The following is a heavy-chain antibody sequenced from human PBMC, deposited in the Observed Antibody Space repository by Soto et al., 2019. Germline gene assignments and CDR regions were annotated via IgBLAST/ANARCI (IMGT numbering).Heavy chain of an antibody. CDR1: GFTINRFG. J-gene: IGHJ4*02. Sequence: QVRLVESGGGVVEPGRSLRLSCVGSGFTINRFGMEWVRQAPRKGLEWVALISSDGRIEYYSDSVKGRFTISRDMSKNTVYLQMNSLRVVDTAVYYCAIVADYWGQGTLVTVSS. CDR2: ISSDGRIE. CDR3: AIVADY. V-gene: IGHV3-30*03. D-gene: IGHD2-21*01.